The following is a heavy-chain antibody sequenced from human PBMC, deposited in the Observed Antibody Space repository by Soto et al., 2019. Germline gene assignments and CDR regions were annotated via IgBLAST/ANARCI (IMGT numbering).Heavy chain of an antibody. CDR1: GFTFSNFA. J-gene: IGHJ3*01. Sequence: EVQLVESGGGLVKPGGSLRLSCAASGFTFSNFAMHWVRQAPGKGLEWVSSISSASSFIYYADSVKGRFTISRDNAKRSLYLQMSGLRGEDTALYFCAREGRGSSSPLHDAFDLWGQGTVATVSS. CDR2: ISSASSFI. CDR3: AREGRGSSSPLHDAFDL. D-gene: IGHD6-13*01. V-gene: IGHV3-21*02.